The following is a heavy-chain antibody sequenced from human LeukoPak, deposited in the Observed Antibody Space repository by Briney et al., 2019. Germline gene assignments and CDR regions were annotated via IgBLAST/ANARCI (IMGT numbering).Heavy chain of an antibody. CDR3: AKANPQPSWRVNYYYYMDV. D-gene: IGHD3-10*01. CDR1: GFTFSSYA. V-gene: IGHV3-23*01. CDR2: ISGSGGST. J-gene: IGHJ6*03. Sequence: GGSLRLSCAASGFTFSSYAMSWVRQAPGKGLEWVSAISGSGGSTYYADSVKGRFTISRDNSKNTLYLQMNSLRAEDTAVYYCAKANPQPSWRVNYYYYMDVWGKGTTVTVSS.